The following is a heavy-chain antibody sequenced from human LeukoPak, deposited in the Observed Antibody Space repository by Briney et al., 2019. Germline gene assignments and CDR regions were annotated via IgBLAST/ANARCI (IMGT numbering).Heavy chain of an antibody. J-gene: IGHJ4*02. CDR1: GFTFSSHA. V-gene: IGHV3-64*01. CDR3: ARDRRGYSYGLEFDY. D-gene: IGHD5-18*01. Sequence: GGSLRLSCAVSGFTFSSHAMHWVRQAPGKGLEYVSGISYNGGTTYNSNSVKGRFTISRDNSKDTLYLQMGSLRAEDMAVYYCARDRRGYSYGLEFDYWGQGTLVTVSS. CDR2: ISYNGGTT.